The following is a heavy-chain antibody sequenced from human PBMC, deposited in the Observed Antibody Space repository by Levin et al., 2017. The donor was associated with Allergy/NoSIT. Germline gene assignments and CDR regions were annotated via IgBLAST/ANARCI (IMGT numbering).Heavy chain of an antibody. CDR3: ARFRTISEARGMDV. D-gene: IGHD3-3*01. CDR1: GFTFSDYY. CDR2: ISNSGSVI. V-gene: IGHV3-11*01. J-gene: IGHJ6*02. Sequence: KPGGSLRLSCAASGFTFSDYYMSWIRQAPGEGLEWVSYISNSGSVIYYADSVKGRFTISRDNAKKSLFLQMNSLRAEDTAVYYCARFRTISEARGMDVWGQGTTVSVSS.